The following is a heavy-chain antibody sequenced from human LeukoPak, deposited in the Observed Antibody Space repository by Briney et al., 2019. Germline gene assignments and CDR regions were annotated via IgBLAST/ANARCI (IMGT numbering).Heavy chain of an antibody. J-gene: IGHJ4*02. Sequence: GASVKVSCKASGYTFTGYYIHWVRQAPGQGLEWMGWINPNSGGTNYAQNFQGRVTMTRDTSISTAYMELSRLRSDDTAMYYCAREHSSSSGKVFDYRGQGTLVTVSS. CDR3: AREHSSSSGKVFDY. CDR1: GYTFTGYY. D-gene: IGHD6-6*01. V-gene: IGHV1-2*02. CDR2: INPNSGGT.